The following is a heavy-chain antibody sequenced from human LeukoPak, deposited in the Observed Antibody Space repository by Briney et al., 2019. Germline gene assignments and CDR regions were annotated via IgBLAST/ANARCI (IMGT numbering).Heavy chain of an antibody. CDR1: GFTFSTYE. J-gene: IGHJ4*02. CDR2: ISSSGNTI. CDR3: ARDSESGWSDY. Sequence: GGSLRLSCAASGFTFSTYEMNWVRQAPGKGLAWVSYISSSGNTIYYADSVKGRFTISRDNAKNSLYLQMNSLRAEDTAVYYCARDSESGWSDYWGQGTLVTVSS. V-gene: IGHV3-48*03. D-gene: IGHD6-19*01.